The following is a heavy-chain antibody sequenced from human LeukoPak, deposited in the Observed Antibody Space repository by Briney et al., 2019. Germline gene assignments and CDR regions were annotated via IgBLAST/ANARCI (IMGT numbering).Heavy chain of an antibody. D-gene: IGHD6-19*01. CDR1: GFTFSSYG. Sequence: PGRSLRLSCAASGFTFSSYGMHWVRQALGKGLEWVAVIWYDGSNKYYADSVKGRFTISRDNSKNTLYLQMNSLRAEDTAVYYCARWIAVAGTYYYGMDVWGKGTTVTVSS. CDR2: IWYDGSNK. V-gene: IGHV3-33*01. CDR3: ARWIAVAGTYYYGMDV. J-gene: IGHJ6*04.